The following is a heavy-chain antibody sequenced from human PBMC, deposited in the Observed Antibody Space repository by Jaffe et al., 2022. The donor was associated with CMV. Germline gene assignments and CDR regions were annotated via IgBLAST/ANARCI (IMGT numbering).Heavy chain of an antibody. D-gene: IGHD6-13*01. J-gene: IGHJ6*02. CDR1: GYTFTSYY. Sequence: QVQLVQSGAEVKKPGASVKVSCKASGYTFTSYYMHWVRQAPGQGLEWMGIINPSGGSTSYAQKFQGRVTMTRDTSTSTVYMELSSLRSEDTAVYYCARDIAAAGTGAYYYYYGMDVWGQGTTVTVSS. CDR3: ARDIAAAGTGAYYYYYGMDV. V-gene: IGHV1-46*01. CDR2: INPSGGST.